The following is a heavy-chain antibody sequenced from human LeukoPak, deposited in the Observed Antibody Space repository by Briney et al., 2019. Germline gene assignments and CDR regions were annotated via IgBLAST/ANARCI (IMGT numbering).Heavy chain of an antibody. CDR3: ARDIGLLWFGEFFL. CDR2: ISYDGSNK. D-gene: IGHD3-10*01. CDR1: GFTFSSYA. V-gene: IGHV3-30*04. J-gene: IGHJ4*02. Sequence: GGSLRLSCAASGFTFSSYAMHWVRQAPGKGLEWVAVISYDGSNKYYADSVKGRFTISRDNSKNTLYLQMNSLRAEDTAVYYCARDIGLLWFGEFFLRGQGTLVTVSS.